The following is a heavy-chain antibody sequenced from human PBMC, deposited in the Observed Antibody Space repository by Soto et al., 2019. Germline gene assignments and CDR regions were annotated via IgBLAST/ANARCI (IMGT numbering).Heavy chain of an antibody. V-gene: IGHV4-34*01. CDR2: INHSGST. J-gene: IGHJ5*02. D-gene: IGHD2-2*01. CDR1: GGSFSGYY. CDR3: ARDGVVPAANWFDP. Sequence: PSETLSLTCAVYGGSFSGYYWSWIRQPPGKGLEWIGEINHSGSTNYNPSLKSRVTISVDTSKNQFSLKLSSVTAADTAVYYCARDGVVPAANWFDPWGQGTLVTVSS.